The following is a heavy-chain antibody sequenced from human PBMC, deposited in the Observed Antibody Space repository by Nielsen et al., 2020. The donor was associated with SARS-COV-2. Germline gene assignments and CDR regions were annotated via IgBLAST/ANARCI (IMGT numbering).Heavy chain of an antibody. CDR1: GFTFSSYG. D-gene: IGHD3-22*01. Sequence: GGSLRLSCAASGFTFSSYGMHWVRQAPGKGLEWVAVISYDGSNKYYADSVKGRFAISRDNSKNTLYLQMNSLRAEDTAVYYCARDRWYYYDSSAPRWGYFDLWGRGTLVTVSS. CDR3: ARDRWYYYDSSAPRWGYFDL. J-gene: IGHJ2*01. CDR2: ISYDGSNK. V-gene: IGHV3-30*03.